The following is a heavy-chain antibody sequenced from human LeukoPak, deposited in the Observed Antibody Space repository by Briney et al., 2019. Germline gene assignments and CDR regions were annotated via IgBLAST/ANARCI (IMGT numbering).Heavy chain of an antibody. Sequence: SQTLSLTCTVSGGSISSGTYYWSWIRQPAGKGLEWIGHIYTSGSTNHNPSLKSRVTISVDTSKNQFSLKLSSVTAADTAVYYCTRDGYYYDTSATSWYFDLWGRGTLVTVSS. CDR2: IYTSGST. CDR1: GGSISSGTYY. J-gene: IGHJ2*01. V-gene: IGHV4-61*09. D-gene: IGHD3-22*01. CDR3: TRDGYYYDTSATSWYFDL.